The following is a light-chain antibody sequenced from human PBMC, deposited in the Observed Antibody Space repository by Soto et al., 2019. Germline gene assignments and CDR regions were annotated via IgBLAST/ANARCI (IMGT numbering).Light chain of an antibody. J-gene: IGKJ2*01. CDR3: QQYDKWPPGT. CDR1: QSVSNN. Sequence: EIEVTQSPATLSVSPGERATLSCRTSQSVSNNLAWYQQKPGQAPRLLIYGASTRAPGIPARFSGSGSGTDFTLTINSLQSDDFAVYSCQQYDKWPPGTFGQGTKLEIK. CDR2: GAS. V-gene: IGKV3-15*01.